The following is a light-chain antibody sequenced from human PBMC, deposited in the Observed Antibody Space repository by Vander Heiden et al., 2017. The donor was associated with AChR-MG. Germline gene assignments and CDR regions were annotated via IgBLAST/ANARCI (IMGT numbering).Light chain of an antibody. CDR2: YES. V-gene: IGLV3-21*04. Sequence: SYVLPQPPSVSVAPGQTARIPCGGNNIGSKSVHWNKKKPGQDPVLVIYYESDRPSGIPERFSGSNDGSTATLTISRVEAGDEADYYWQGWDDSRDQGIFGGGTKLTVL. CDR1: NIGSKS. CDR3: QGWDDSRDQGI. J-gene: IGLJ2*01.